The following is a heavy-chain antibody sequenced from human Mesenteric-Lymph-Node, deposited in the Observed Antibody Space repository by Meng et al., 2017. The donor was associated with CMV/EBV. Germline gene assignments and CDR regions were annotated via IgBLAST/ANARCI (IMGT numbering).Heavy chain of an antibody. CDR1: GLTFSSSG. Sequence: SGLTFSSSGMHWVRQAPGKGLEWVAVIWYDGSNKYYADSVKGRFTISRDNSKNTLYLEMNSLRAEDTAVYYCAKGYCGGDCYGNYFDYWGQGTLVTVSS. J-gene: IGHJ4*02. CDR2: IWYDGSNK. D-gene: IGHD2-21*02. V-gene: IGHV3-33*06. CDR3: AKGYCGGDCYGNYFDY.